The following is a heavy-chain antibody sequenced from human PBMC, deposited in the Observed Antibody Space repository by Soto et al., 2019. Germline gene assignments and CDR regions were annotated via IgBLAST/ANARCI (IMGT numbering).Heavy chain of an antibody. V-gene: IGHV1-8*01. CDR2: LNPGRGVT. J-gene: IGHJ4*02. D-gene: IGHD3-10*01. CDR3: AREDFYGSGSYGY. CDR1: GYTFTSFD. Sequence: QVQLIQSGPEVRKPGASVKVSCKASGYTFTSFDINWVRRAAGQGLEWMGWLNPGRGVTGYAQKFQGRLSLTASTSISTAYMELSGLTSDDTAIYYCAREDFYGSGSYGYWGQGTLVTVSS.